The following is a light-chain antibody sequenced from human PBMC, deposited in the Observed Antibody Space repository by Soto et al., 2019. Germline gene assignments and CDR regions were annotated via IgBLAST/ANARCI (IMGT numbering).Light chain of an antibody. CDR3: QRYSDWPPWT. CDR1: QSVSSK. J-gene: IGKJ1*01. CDR2: DAS. Sequence: EIVITQSPATLSVSAGERATLSCRASQSVSSKFAWYQQKPGQAPRLLIYDASIRASGIPDRFIGSGSGTEFTLTITSLQSEDFAVYYCQRYSDWPPWTFGQGTKVDIK. V-gene: IGKV3-15*01.